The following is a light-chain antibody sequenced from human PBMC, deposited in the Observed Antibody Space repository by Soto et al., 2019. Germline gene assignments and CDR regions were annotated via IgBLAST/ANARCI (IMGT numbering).Light chain of an antibody. Sequence: IVFTQSPATLSLSPGERATLSCRASQSVSSYLAWYQQKPGQAPRLLIYDASNRATGIPARLSGSGSGTDFTLTIRSLEPEDSAVYYCQQRSNWPSFGQGTQVDIK. CDR1: QSVSSY. J-gene: IGKJ1*01. CDR3: QQRSNWPS. V-gene: IGKV3-11*01. CDR2: DAS.